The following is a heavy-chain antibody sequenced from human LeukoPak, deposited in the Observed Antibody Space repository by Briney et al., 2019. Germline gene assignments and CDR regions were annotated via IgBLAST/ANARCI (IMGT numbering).Heavy chain of an antibody. V-gene: IGHV3-30*02. CDR3: AKGITIFGVGPDAFDI. J-gene: IGHJ3*02. CDR2: IRYDGSNK. D-gene: IGHD3-3*01. CDR1: GFTFSSYG. Sequence: PGGSLRLSCAASGFTFSSYGMHWVRQAPGKGLEWVAFIRYDGSNKYYADSVKGRFTISRDNSKNTLYLQMNSLRAEDTAVYYCAKGITIFGVGPDAFDIWGQGAMVTVSS.